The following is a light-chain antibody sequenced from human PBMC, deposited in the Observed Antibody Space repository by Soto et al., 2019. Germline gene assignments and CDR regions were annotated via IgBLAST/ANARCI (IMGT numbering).Light chain of an antibody. CDR1: QSVSSY. CDR3: QQRSNWPPPIFT. Sequence: EIVLTQSPATLSLSPGERATLSCRASQSVSSYLAWYQQKPGQAPRLLIYDASNRATGIPDRFSGSGSGTDFTLTISSLEPEDFAVYYCQQRSNWPPPIFTFGPGTKVDIK. CDR2: DAS. V-gene: IGKV3-11*01. J-gene: IGKJ3*01.